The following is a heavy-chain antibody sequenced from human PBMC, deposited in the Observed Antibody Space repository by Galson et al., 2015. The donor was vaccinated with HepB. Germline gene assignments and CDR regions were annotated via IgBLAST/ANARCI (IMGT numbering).Heavy chain of an antibody. V-gene: IGHV3-74*01. J-gene: IGHJ4*02. CDR1: GFTFSSYW. CDR2: INSDGSST. D-gene: IGHD2-15*01. Sequence: SLRLSCAASGFTFSSYWMHWVRHAPGKGLVWVSRINSDGSSTTFADSVKGRFTISRDNAKNTLYLQMNSLRAEDTAVYYCARGRYCSGGPPAASCYFDYWGQGTLVTVSS. CDR3: ARGRYCSGGPPAASCYFDY.